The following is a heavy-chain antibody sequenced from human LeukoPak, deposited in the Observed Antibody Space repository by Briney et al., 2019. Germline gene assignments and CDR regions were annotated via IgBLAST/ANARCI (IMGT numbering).Heavy chain of an antibody. D-gene: IGHD3-22*01. CDR3: ARANYYDISGYDY. CDR2: ITSSGSTI. Sequence: PGGSLRLSCAASGFTFRSYEMNWVRQAPGKGLEWVSYITSSGSTIYYADSVKGRFTISRDNAKNSLYLQMNSVRAEDTAVYYCARANYYDISGYDYWGQGTLVTVSS. J-gene: IGHJ4*02. CDR1: GFTFRSYE. V-gene: IGHV3-48*03.